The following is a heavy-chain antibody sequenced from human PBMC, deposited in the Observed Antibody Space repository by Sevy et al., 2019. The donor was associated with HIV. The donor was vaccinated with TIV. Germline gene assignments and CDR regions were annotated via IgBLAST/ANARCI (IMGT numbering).Heavy chain of an antibody. CDR1: GFTVSSNY. J-gene: IGHJ4*02. D-gene: IGHD6-13*01. CDR3: TKGGGSSWPRDY. V-gene: IGHV3-53*01. CDR2: IYSGGRT. Sequence: GGSLRLSCAASGFTVSSNYMSWVRQAPGKGLEWVSVIYSGGRTYYADSVKGRFTISRDNSKNTLYLQMNSLRAEDTAVYYCTKGGGSSWPRDYWGQGTLVTVSS.